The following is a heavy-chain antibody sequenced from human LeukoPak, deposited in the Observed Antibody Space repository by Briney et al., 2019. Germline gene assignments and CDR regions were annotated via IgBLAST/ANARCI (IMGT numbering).Heavy chain of an antibody. J-gene: IGHJ5*02. CDR3: ARGGGSGYYTPQKWFHP. D-gene: IGHD3-3*01. CDR1: GFTFSSNT. CDR2: ITSRGDYI. Sequence: PGGSLRLSCAASGFTFSSNTMNWVRQAPGKGLEWVSGITSRGDYIYYVDSVKGRFTISRDNAKNSLYLQMNSLRAEDTAVYYCARGGGSGYYTPQKWFHPWGQGTVDTVSS. V-gene: IGHV3-21*01.